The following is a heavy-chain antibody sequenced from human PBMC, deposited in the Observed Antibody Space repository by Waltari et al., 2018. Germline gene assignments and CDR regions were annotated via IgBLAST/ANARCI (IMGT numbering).Heavy chain of an antibody. V-gene: IGHV3-21*01. Sequence: GLEWVSSISSSSSYIYYADSVKGRFTISRDNAKNSLYLQMNSLRAEDTAVYYCARYYYYGSGGAEGGPFDYWGQGTLVTVSS. CDR3: ARYYYYGSGGAEGGPFDY. CDR2: ISSSSSYI. D-gene: IGHD3-10*01. J-gene: IGHJ4*02.